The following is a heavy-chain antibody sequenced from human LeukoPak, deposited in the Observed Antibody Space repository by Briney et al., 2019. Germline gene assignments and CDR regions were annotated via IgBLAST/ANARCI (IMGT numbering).Heavy chain of an antibody. CDR3: ARGLWFGELSWWFDP. Sequence: PSETLSLTCTVSGGSISSYYWSWIRQPPGKGLEWIGYIYYSGSTNYNPSPKSRVTISVDTSKNQFSLKLSSVTAADTAVYYCARGLWFGELSWWFDPWGQGTLVTVSS. CDR2: IYYSGST. J-gene: IGHJ5*02. CDR1: GGSISSYY. V-gene: IGHV4-59*08. D-gene: IGHD3-10*01.